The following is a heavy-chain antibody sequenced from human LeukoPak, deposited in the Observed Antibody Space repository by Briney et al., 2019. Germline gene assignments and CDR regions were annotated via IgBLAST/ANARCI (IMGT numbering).Heavy chain of an antibody. V-gene: IGHV3-23*01. J-gene: IGHJ4*02. CDR1: GFTFSSYA. CDR2: ISGSGGST. D-gene: IGHD1-26*01. Sequence: TGGSLRLSCAASGFTFSSYAMSWVRQAPGKGLEWVSTISGSGGSTYYADSVKGRFTISRDNSKNTLYLQMNSLRAEDTAVYYCAKLSTIHPGGSYDYWGQGTLVTVSS. CDR3: AKLSTIHPGGSYDY.